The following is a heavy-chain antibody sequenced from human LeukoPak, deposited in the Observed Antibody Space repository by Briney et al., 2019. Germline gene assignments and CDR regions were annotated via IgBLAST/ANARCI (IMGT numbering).Heavy chain of an antibody. CDR3: ATDLRKWAFDI. V-gene: IGHV1-69*04. CDR1: GGTFSSYA. Sequence: ASVKVSCKASGGTFSSYAISWVRQAPGQGLEWMGRIIPILGIANYAQKFQGRVTMTTDTSTSTAYMELSSLRSEDTAVYYCATDLRKWAFDIWGQGTMVTVSS. CDR2: IIPILGIA. D-gene: IGHD2-8*01. J-gene: IGHJ3*02.